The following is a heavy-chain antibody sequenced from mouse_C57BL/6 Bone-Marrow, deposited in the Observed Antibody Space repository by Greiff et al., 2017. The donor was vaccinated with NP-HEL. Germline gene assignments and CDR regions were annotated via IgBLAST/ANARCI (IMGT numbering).Heavy chain of an antibody. Sequence: EVQRVESGPGLAKPSQTLSLTCSVTGYSITSDYWNWIRKFPGNKLEYMGYISYSGSTYYNPSLKSRISITRDTSKNQYYLQLNSVTTEDTATYYCARRQLRGYYAMDYWGQGTSVTVSS. D-gene: IGHD3-2*02. CDR2: ISYSGST. V-gene: IGHV3-8*01. CDR3: ARRQLRGYYAMDY. CDR1: GYSITSDY. J-gene: IGHJ4*01.